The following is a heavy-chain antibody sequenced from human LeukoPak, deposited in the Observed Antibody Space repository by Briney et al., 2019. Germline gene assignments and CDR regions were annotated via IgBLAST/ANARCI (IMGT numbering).Heavy chain of an antibody. J-gene: IGHJ4*02. Sequence: PSETLSLTCTVSGGSISSGDYYWSWIRQPPGKGLEWIGYIYYSGSTYYNPSLKSRVTISVDTSKNQFSLKLSSVTAADTAVYCCAAGVYNYYFDYWGQGTLVTVSS. V-gene: IGHV4-30-4*01. D-gene: IGHD5/OR15-5a*01. CDR3: AAGVYNYYFDY. CDR1: GGSISSGDYY. CDR2: IYYSGST.